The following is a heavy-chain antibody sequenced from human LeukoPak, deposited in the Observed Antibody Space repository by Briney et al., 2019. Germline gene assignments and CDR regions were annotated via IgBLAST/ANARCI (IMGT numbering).Heavy chain of an antibody. CDR1: GFTFSSYA. CDR3: ARDYLDWYFDL. V-gene: IGHV3-23*01. CDR2: ISGSGGST. J-gene: IGHJ2*01. Sequence: GGSLRLSCAASGFTFSSYAMSWVRQAPGKGLDWVSAISGSGGSTYSADSVKGRFTISRDNSKNTLYLQMTSLRAGDTAVYYCARDYLDWYFDLWGRGTLVTVSS.